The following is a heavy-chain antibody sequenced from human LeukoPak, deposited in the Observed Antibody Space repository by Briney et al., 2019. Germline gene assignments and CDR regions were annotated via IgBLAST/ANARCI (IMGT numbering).Heavy chain of an antibody. Sequence: PSETLSLTCTVSGRSITSDYWSWIRQTPGKGLESIWYIYYSGSTNYNPSLKSRVTISVDTSKNQFSLKLSSVTAADTAVYYCARVASVGATRALDYWGQGTLVTVSS. CDR2: IYYSGST. J-gene: IGHJ4*02. V-gene: IGHV4-59*01. CDR3: ARVASVGATRALDY. CDR1: GRSITSDY. D-gene: IGHD1-26*01.